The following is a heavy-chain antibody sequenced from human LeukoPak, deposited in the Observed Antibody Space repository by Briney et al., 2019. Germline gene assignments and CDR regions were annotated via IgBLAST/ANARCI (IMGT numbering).Heavy chain of an antibody. Sequence: ASVKVSCKASGYTFTSYGISWVRQAPGQGLEWMGWISGYNGNTNYAQKFQGRVTITADESTSTAYMELSSLRSEDTAVYYCARESFYQLPEMASTFRWGQGTLVTVSS. CDR2: ISGYNGNT. V-gene: IGHV1-18*01. CDR3: ARESFYQLPEMASTFR. J-gene: IGHJ4*02. CDR1: GYTFTSYG. D-gene: IGHD5-24*01.